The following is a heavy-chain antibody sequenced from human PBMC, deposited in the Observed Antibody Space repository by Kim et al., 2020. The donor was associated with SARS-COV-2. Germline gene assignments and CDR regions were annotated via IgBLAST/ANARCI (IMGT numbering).Heavy chain of an antibody. V-gene: IGHV4-39*01. CDR2: IYYSGST. CDR1: GGSISSSSYY. D-gene: IGHD6-13*01. Sequence: SETLSLTCTVSGGSISSSSYYWGWIRQPPGKGLEWIGSIYYSGSTYYNPSLKSRVTISVDTSKNQFSLKLSSVTAADTAVYYCARIGYSSSWYAFDIWGQATILPVSS. J-gene: IGHJ3*02. CDR3: ARIGYSSSWYAFDI.